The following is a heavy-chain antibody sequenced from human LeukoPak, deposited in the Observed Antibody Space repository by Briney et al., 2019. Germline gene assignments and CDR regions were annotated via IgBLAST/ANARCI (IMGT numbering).Heavy chain of an antibody. D-gene: IGHD3-22*01. CDR3: AKADYYDSSGYFYPFDY. CDR1: GFTFSSYA. Sequence: AGGSLRLSCAASGFTFSSYAMSWVRQAPGKGLEWVSAISGSGGSTYYADSVRGRFIISRDNSKNTLYLQMNSLRAEDTAVYYCAKADYYDSSGYFYPFDYWGQGTLVTVSS. V-gene: IGHV3-23*01. CDR2: ISGSGGST. J-gene: IGHJ4*02.